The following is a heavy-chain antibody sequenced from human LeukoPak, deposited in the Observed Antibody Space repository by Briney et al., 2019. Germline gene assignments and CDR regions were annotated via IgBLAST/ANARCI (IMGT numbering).Heavy chain of an antibody. CDR1: GFTFSSYS. CDR3: ARAADIVVVPAAAYGMDV. J-gene: IGHJ6*04. Sequence: GGSLRLFCAASGFTFSSYSMNWVRQAPGKGLEWVSSISSSSSYIYYADSVKGRFTISRDNAKNSLYLQMNSLRAEDTAVYYCARAADIVVVPAAAYGMDVWGKGTTVTVSS. D-gene: IGHD2-2*01. CDR2: ISSSSSYI. V-gene: IGHV3-21*01.